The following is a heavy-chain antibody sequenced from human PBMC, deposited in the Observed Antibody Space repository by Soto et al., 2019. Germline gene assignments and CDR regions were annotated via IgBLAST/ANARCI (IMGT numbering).Heavy chain of an antibody. D-gene: IGHD3-9*01. J-gene: IGHJ6*02. CDR2: IYYTGTT. Sequence: SETLSLTCTVSGGSIWDNYWSWIRQPPGKGLEWVGYIYYTGTTKYNPSLKSRVTISVDTSKNQVSLKLSSVTAADTAVYYCARGRHILTGYYRDLNYGMDVWGQGTTVT. CDR1: GGSIWDNY. CDR3: ARGRHILTGYYRDLNYGMDV. V-gene: IGHV4-59*08.